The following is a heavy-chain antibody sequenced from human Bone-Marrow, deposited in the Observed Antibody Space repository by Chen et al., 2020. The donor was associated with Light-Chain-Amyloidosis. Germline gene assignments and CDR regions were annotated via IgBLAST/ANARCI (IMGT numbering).Heavy chain of an antibody. Sequence: EVQLVESGGGLLQRGGSLRLSCAASGFAFSSYAMSWVRQAPGKGLEWVATIRGSGGSRYSGDSLKGRLTISRDNSKNALLLQMNSLGAEDTAVYYCAKDISYDDILPGYPADAFDIWGQGTMVTVSS. J-gene: IGHJ3*02. D-gene: IGHD3-9*01. CDR2: IRGSGGSR. V-gene: IGHV3-23*04. CDR3: AKDISYDDILPGYPADAFDI. CDR1: GFAFSSYA.